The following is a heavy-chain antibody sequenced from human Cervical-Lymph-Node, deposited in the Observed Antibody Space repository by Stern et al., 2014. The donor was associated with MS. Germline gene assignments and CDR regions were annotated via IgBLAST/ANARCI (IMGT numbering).Heavy chain of an antibody. CDR3: ARGMATYFDY. J-gene: IGHJ4*02. V-gene: IGHV4-59*01. Sequence: QVQLQESGPGLVKPSETLSLTCTVSGGSISSYYWSWIRQPPGKGLEWSGYIYYSGSTNYNPSLKSRVTISVDTSKNQFSLKLSSVTAADTAVYYCARGMATYFDYWGQGSLVTVSS. D-gene: IGHD5-24*01. CDR1: GGSISSYY. CDR2: IYYSGST.